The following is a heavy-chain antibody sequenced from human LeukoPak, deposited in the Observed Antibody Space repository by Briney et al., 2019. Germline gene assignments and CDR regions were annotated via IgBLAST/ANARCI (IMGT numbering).Heavy chain of an antibody. D-gene: IGHD6-19*01. V-gene: IGHV3-7*01. CDR1: GFTFSSYW. J-gene: IGHJ4*02. Sequence: PGGSLRLSCAASGFTFSSYWMSWVRQAPGKGLEWVANIKQDGSEKYYVDSVKGRFTISRDNAKNPLYLQMNSLRAEDTAVYYCARDPGYSSGWYVGYLNYWGQGTLVTVSS. CDR3: ARDPGYSSGWYVGYLNY. CDR2: IKQDGSEK.